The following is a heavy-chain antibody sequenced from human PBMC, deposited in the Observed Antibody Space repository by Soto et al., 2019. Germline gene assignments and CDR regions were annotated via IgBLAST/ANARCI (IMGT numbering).Heavy chain of an antibody. V-gene: IGHV3-48*02. CDR1: GFTFNSYS. CDR2: ISSSSSTI. D-gene: IGHD5-12*01. J-gene: IGHJ4*02. CDR3: ARGAYSGYEFDY. Sequence: GGSRRLSCAASGFTFNSYSMNWVRQAPGEGLEWVSYISSSSSTIYYADSVKGRFTLSRDNAKNSLYLQMNSLRDEDTAVYYCARGAYSGYEFDYWGQGTLVTVSS.